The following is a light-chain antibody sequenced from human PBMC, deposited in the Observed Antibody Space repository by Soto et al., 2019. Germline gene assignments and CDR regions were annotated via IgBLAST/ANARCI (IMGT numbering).Light chain of an antibody. CDR2: DVS. J-gene: IGLJ1*01. CDR1: SSDFGGYNY. Sequence: QSALTQPRSVSGSPGQSVTISCTGTSSDFGGYNYVSWYQHHPGKAPKLMIYDVSERPSGVPDCFSGSKSGNTASLTISGLQAEDEADYYCCSYAGTFYAFGTGTKVTVL. V-gene: IGLV2-11*01. CDR3: CSYAGTFYA.